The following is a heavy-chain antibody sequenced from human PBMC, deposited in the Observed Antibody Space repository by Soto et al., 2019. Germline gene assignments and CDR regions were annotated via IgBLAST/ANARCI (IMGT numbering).Heavy chain of an antibody. CDR3: ARLYYDYV. V-gene: IGHV3-48*02. D-gene: IGHD3-3*01. J-gene: IGHJ6*02. Sequence: GGSRSLSCVASGFTFGTHSMNWVRQAPGKGLEWIAYIDYSSDTISYADSVKGRFTISRDNAKNSLYLQMNSLRDEDTAVYYCARLYYDYVWGQGTTVTVSS. CDR1: GFTFGTHS. CDR2: IDYSSDTI.